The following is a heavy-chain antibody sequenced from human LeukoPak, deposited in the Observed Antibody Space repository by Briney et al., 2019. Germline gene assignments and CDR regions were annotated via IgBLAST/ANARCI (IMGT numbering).Heavy chain of an antibody. V-gene: IGHV3-23*01. Sequence: GGSLRLSCAASGFTFSSYAMSWVRQAPGKGLGWVSAISGRGGSTYYADSVKGRFTISRDNSKNTLYLQMSSLRAEDTAVYYCAKDLVVGDSSGYYYNAFDIWGQGTLVTVSS. CDR2: ISGRGGST. CDR1: GFTFSSYA. J-gene: IGHJ3*02. CDR3: AKDLVVGDSSGYYYNAFDI. D-gene: IGHD3-22*01.